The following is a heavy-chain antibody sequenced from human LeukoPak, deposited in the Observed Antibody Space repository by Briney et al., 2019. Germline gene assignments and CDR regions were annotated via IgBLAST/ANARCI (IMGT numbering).Heavy chain of an antibody. V-gene: IGHV1-18*01. CDR1: GYTFTSYG. Sequence: ASVEVSCKASGYTFTSYGISWVRQAPGQGLEWMGWISAYNGNTNSAQKLQGRVTMTTDTSTSTAYMELRSLRSDDTAVYYCARGVYSSSWYVSYYYYGMDVWGQGTTVTVSS. J-gene: IGHJ6*02. CDR3: ARGVYSSSWYVSYYYYGMDV. CDR2: ISAYNGNT. D-gene: IGHD6-13*01.